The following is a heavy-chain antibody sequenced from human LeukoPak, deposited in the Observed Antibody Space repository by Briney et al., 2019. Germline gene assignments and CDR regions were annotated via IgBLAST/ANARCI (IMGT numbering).Heavy chain of an antibody. CDR1: GGTFISYA. V-gene: IGHV1-69*04. D-gene: IGHD6-13*01. J-gene: IGHJ4*02. CDR2: IIPILGIA. CDR3: VRDGRAAADLDY. Sequence: GASVKVSCKASGGTFISYAISGVRQAPGQGLEWMGRIIPILGIANYAQKFQGRVTITADKSTSTAYMELSSLRSEDTAVYYCVRDGRAAADLDYWGQGTLVTVSS.